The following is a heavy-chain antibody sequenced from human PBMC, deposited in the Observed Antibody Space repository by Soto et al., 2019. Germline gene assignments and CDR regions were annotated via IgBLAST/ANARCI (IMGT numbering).Heavy chain of an antibody. Sequence: SETLSLTYTVSCGSISSFYCRWIRQPPGKGLEWIGYIYYSGSTNYNPSLKSRVTISVDTSKNQFSLKLSSVTAADTAVYYCARGSFTDYGDYVGYFQHWGQGTLGTVSS. CDR2: IYYSGST. CDR1: CGSISSFY. CDR3: ARGSFTDYGDYVGYFQH. J-gene: IGHJ1*01. D-gene: IGHD4-17*01. V-gene: IGHV4-59*01.